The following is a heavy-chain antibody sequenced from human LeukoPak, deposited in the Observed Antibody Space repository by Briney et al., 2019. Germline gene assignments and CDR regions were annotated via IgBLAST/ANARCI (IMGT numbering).Heavy chain of an antibody. V-gene: IGHV3-7*01. CDR2: IKQDGTET. D-gene: IGHD3-3*01. Sequence: QAGGSLRLSCVASGLTFNRYWMSWLRQVPGKGLEWVANIKQDGTETHYVDSVKGRFTISRDNAKSSLYLQMNSLRAEDTAVYYCARDRLGSQFWSGYYLGPDNYFDYWGQGSLVTVSS. CDR3: ARDRLGSQFWSGYYLGPDNYFDY. J-gene: IGHJ4*02. CDR1: GLTFNRYW.